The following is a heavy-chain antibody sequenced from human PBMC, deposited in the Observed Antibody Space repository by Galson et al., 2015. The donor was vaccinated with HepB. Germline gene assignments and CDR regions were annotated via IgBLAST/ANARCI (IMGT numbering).Heavy chain of an antibody. D-gene: IGHD3-22*01. V-gene: IGHV2-5*02. J-gene: IGHJ4*02. Sequence: PALVKPTQTLTLTCTFSGFSLSTSGVGVGWIRQPPGKALEWLALIYWDDDKRYSPSLKSRLTITKDTSKNQVVLTMTNMDPVDTATYYCAHTQRAIVVVTKKRPYFDYWGQGTLVTVSS. CDR2: IYWDDDK. CDR1: GFSLSTSGVG. CDR3: AHTQRAIVVVTKKRPYFDY.